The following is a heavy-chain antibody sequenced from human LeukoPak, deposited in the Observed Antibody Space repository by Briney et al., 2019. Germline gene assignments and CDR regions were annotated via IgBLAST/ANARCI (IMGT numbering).Heavy chain of an antibody. D-gene: IGHD3-22*01. CDR1: GYTLTELS. Sequence: ASVKVSCKVSGYTLTELSMHWVRQAPGKGLEWMGGFDPEDGETIYAQKFQGRVTMTEDTSTDTAYMELSSLRSEDTAVYYCATGPQYYDSSGYYYWGQGTLVTVSS. V-gene: IGHV1-24*01. J-gene: IGHJ4*02. CDR3: ATGPQYYDSSGYYY. CDR2: FDPEDGET.